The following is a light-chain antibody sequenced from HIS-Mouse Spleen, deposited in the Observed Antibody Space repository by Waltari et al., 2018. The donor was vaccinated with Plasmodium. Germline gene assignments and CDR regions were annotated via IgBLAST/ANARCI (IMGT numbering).Light chain of an antibody. CDR1: QGISSY. Sequence: AIWMTQSPSLLSASTGDLVPIRCRISQGISSYLAWYQQKPGKAPELLIYAASTLQSGVPSRFSGSGSGTDFTLTISCLQSEDFATYYCQQYYSFPFTFGPGTKVDIK. CDR3: QQYYSFPFT. J-gene: IGKJ3*01. CDR2: AAS. V-gene: IGKV1D-8*02.